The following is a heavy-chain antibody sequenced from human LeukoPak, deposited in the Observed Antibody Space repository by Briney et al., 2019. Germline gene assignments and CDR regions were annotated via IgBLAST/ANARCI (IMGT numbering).Heavy chain of an antibody. V-gene: IGHV1-46*01. J-gene: IGHJ5*02. D-gene: IGHD6-13*01. CDR3: ARESKIAAAGTEYNWFDP. CDR1: GYTFTGYY. CDR2: INPSGGST. Sequence: ASVKVSCKASGYTFTGYYMHWVRQAPGQGLEWMGIINPSGGSTSYAQKFQGRVTMTRDMSTSTVYMELSSLRSEDTAVYYCARESKIAAAGTEYNWFDPWGQGTLVTVSS.